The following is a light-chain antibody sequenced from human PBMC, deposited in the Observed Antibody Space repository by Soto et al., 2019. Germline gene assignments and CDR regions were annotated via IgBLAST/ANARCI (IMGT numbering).Light chain of an antibody. CDR2: AAS. CDR3: QQSYSTPLP. J-gene: IGKJ4*01. Sequence: DLPMTQSPSSLSASVGDRVTITCRASQSISSYLNWYQQKPGKAPKLLIYAASSLQSGVPSRFSGSGSGTDFTLTISSLQPEDFATYYCQQSYSTPLPFGGGTKVEIK. V-gene: IGKV1-39*01. CDR1: QSISSY.